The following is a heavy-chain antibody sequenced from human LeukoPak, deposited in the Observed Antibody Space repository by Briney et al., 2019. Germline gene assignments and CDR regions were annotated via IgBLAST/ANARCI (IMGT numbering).Heavy chain of an antibody. J-gene: IGHJ4*02. Sequence: GGSLRLSCAASGFTFSSYAMSWVRQAPGKGLEWVSVISGSGGSTYYADSVKGRFTISRDNSKNTLYLQMNSLRAEDTAVYYCAKEGGVVVVAATPGYFDYWGQGTLVTVSS. D-gene: IGHD2-15*01. CDR2: ISGSGGST. CDR3: AKEGGVVVVAATPGYFDY. CDR1: GFTFSSYA. V-gene: IGHV3-23*01.